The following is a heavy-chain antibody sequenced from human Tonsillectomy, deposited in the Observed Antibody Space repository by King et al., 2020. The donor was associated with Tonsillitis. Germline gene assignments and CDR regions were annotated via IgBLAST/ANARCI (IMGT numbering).Heavy chain of an antibody. J-gene: IGHJ4*02. CDR3: ARDPHIAVAGPFDY. CDR2: IIPLFTTA. Sequence: QLVQSGAEVKKPGSSVKVSCTASGGTFSSYTFSWVRQAPGQGLEWMGGIIPLFTTADYAQKFQGRVTITADDSTSTVYMEMSSLRSDDTAVYYCARDPHIAVAGPFDYWGQGTLVTVSS. D-gene: IGHD6-19*01. V-gene: IGHV1-69*01. CDR1: GGTFSSYT.